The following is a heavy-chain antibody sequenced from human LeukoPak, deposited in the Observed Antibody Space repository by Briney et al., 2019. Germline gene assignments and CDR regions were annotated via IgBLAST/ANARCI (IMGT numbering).Heavy chain of an antibody. D-gene: IGHD1-26*01. Sequence: GGSLRLSCAASGFTFSNYDMNWVRHAPGKVLEWVSAISGSGGSTYYADSVKGRFTISRDNSKNTLYLQMNSLRAEETAVYYCAKDGQEVGATPRYNWFDPWGQGTLVTVSS. CDR3: AKDGQEVGATPRYNWFDP. CDR1: GFTFSNYD. CDR2: ISGSGGST. J-gene: IGHJ5*02. V-gene: IGHV3-23*01.